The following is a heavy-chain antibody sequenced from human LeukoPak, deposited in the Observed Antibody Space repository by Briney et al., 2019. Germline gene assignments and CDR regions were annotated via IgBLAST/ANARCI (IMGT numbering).Heavy chain of an antibody. V-gene: IGHV1-8*01. CDR3: SITIFGVVIRPIDY. J-gene: IGHJ4*02. CDR1: GYTFTSYD. CDR2: MNPNSGNT. D-gene: IGHD3-3*01. Sequence: VSVKVSCKASGYTFTSYDINWVRQATGQGLEWMGWMNPNSGNTGYAQKFQGRVTMARNTSISTAYMELSSLRSEDTAVYYCSITIFGVVIRPIDYWGQGTLVTVSS.